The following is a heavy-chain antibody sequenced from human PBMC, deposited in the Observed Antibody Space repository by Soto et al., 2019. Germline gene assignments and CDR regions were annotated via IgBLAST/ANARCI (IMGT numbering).Heavy chain of an antibody. CDR2: IIPIFGTA. CDR3: ASMVPPVVPAAIGWFDP. Sequence: VASVKVSCKASGGTFSSYAISWVRQAPGQGLEWMGGIIPIFGTANYAQKFQGRVTITADESTSTAYMELSSLRSEDTAVYYCASMVPPVVPAAIGWFDPWGQGTLVTVSS. D-gene: IGHD2-2*01. J-gene: IGHJ5*02. V-gene: IGHV1-69*13. CDR1: GGTFSSYA.